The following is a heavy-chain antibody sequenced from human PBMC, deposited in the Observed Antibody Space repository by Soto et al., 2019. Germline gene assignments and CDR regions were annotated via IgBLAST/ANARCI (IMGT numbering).Heavy chain of an antibody. V-gene: IGHV1-69*13. CDR1: EGTFSSYA. CDR2: IIPIFGTA. Sequence: SVKVSCKASEGTFSSYAISWVRQAPGQGLEWMGGIIPIFGTANYAQKFQGRVTITADESTSTEYMELSSLRSEDTAVYYSARTGASSGYSTFDYWGQGTLVTVYS. D-gene: IGHD3-22*01. CDR3: ARTGASSGYSTFDY. J-gene: IGHJ4*02.